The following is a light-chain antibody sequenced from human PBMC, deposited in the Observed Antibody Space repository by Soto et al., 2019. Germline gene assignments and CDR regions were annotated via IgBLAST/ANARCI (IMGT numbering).Light chain of an antibody. J-gene: IGKJ1*01. CDR1: QSVSNNY. CDR2: GAS. Sequence: EIVLTQSPGTLSLSPGERATLSCRASQSVSNNYLAWYQQQPGQAPGLLIYGASNRASGIPERFSGSGSGTVFTLTISRLEPDDFAVYYCQQYGSSGTFGQGTKVEIK. CDR3: QQYGSSGT. V-gene: IGKV3-20*01.